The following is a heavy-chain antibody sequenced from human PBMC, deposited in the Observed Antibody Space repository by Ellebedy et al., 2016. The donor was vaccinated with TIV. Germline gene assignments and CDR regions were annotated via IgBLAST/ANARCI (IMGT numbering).Heavy chain of an antibody. CDR3: AKSGLFGELLYLDY. D-gene: IGHD3-10*02. CDR1: GYTFTSYG. CDR2: IRAYNGNT. V-gene: IGHV1-18*01. Sequence: AASVKVSCRASGYTFTSYGISWVRRATGQGLEWMGWIRAYNGNTNYAQKLQGRVTMTTDTSTSTAYMELRSLRSDDTAVFYCAKSGLFGELLYLDYWGQGSLVTVSS. J-gene: IGHJ4*02.